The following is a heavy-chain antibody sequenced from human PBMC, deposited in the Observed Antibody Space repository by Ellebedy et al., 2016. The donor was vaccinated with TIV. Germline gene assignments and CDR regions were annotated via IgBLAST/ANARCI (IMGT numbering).Heavy chain of an antibody. V-gene: IGHV3-23*01. CDR3: VKLDSSGYYYGRLDY. Sequence: GGFLRLSCAGSGFTFYSHAMCWVCQTPGKGLEWVSVISAGGDSTEYGDSVKGRFTISRDNSKNTLYLQMNSLRVEDTAVYYCVKLDSSGYYYGRLDYWGQGTLVTVSS. CDR2: ISAGGDST. D-gene: IGHD3-22*01. CDR1: GFTFYSHA. J-gene: IGHJ4*02.